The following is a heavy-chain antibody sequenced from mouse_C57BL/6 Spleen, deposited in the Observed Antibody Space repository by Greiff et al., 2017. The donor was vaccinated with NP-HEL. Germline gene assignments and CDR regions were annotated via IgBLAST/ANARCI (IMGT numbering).Heavy chain of an antibody. D-gene: IGHD2-1*01. CDR1: GYTFTSYW. J-gene: IGHJ1*03. Sequence: VQLQQPGAELVMPGASVKLSCKASGYTFTSYWMHWVKQRPGQGLEWIGEIDPSDSYTNYNQKFKGKSTLTVDKSSSTAYMQLSSLTSEDSAVYYCARKRGIYYGNYEGYFDVWGTGTTVTVSS. CDR3: ARKRGIYYGNYEGYFDV. V-gene: IGHV1-69*01. CDR2: IDPSDSYT.